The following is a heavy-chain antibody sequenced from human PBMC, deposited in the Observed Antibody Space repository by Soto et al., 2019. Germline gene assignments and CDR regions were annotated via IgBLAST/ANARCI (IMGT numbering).Heavy chain of an antibody. CDR1: GGSVNSGGYY. J-gene: IGHJ4*02. V-gene: IGHV4-31*03. Sequence: QVQLHESGPGLVKPSQTLSLTCTVSGGSVNSGGYYWTWIRQHPGKGLEWIGYIYYSGTAYYNPSLKRRVSISLDPSKNQFSLKLSSVTAADTAVYYCARGATTFPGDFVDNWGQGTLVTVSS. CDR3: ARGATTFPGDFVDN. CDR2: IYYSGTA. D-gene: IGHD4-17*01.